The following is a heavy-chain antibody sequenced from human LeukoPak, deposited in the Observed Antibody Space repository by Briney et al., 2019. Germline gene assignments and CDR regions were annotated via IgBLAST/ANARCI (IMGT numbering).Heavy chain of an antibody. V-gene: IGHV1-2*02. J-gene: IGHJ5*02. CDR3: ATVLKRQLGPNWFDP. D-gene: IGHD6-13*01. CDR2: INPNSGGT. Sequence: ASVKVSCKASGYTFTGYYMHWVRQAPGQGLEWMGWINPNSGGTNYAQKFRGRVTMTRDTSISTAYMELSRLRSEDTAVYYCATVLKRQLGPNWFDPWGQGTLVTVSS. CDR1: GYTFTGYY.